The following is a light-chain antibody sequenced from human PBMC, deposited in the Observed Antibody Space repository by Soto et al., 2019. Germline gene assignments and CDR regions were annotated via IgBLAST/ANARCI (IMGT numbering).Light chain of an antibody. CDR3: QQYYRPWT. CDR2: WAS. V-gene: IGKV4-1*01. J-gene: IGKJ1*01. CDR1: QSVLYSSNNKNY. Sequence: DIVMTQSPDSLAVSLGESATINCKSSQSVLYSSNNKNYLAWYQQKPGQPPKLLIYWASTRESGVPVRFSGRGSGTDSTLTISSLQAEDVAVYYCQQYYRPWTFGQGTKVEIK.